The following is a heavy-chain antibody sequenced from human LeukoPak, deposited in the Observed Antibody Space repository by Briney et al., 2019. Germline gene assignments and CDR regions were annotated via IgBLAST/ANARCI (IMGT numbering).Heavy chain of an antibody. Sequence: SQTLSLTCTVSGASFNSDDQYWNWIRQSPGKGLEWIGSIHPSGMLYNNPSLESRVTMSRDTSKNQFSLNLNSVTAADTAVYFCSRCLDGRKLGYWGQGILVTVSS. CDR1: GASFNSDDQY. J-gene: IGHJ4*02. CDR2: IHPSGML. D-gene: IGHD6-19*01. CDR3: SRCLDGRKLGY. V-gene: IGHV4-31*03.